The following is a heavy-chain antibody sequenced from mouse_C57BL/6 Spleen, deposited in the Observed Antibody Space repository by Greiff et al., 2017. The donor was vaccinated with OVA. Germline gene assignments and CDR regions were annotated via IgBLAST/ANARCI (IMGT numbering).Heavy chain of an antibody. CDR3: ARDPYDGYWYFDV. V-gene: IGHV5-16*01. D-gene: IGHD2-3*01. Sequence: EVKLMESEGGLVQPGSSMKLSCTASGFTFSDYYMAWVRQVPEKGLEWVANINYDGSSTYYLDSLKSRFIISRDNAKNILYLQMSSLKSEDTATYYCARDPYDGYWYFDVWGTGTTVTVSS. J-gene: IGHJ1*03. CDR2: INYDGSST. CDR1: GFTFSDYY.